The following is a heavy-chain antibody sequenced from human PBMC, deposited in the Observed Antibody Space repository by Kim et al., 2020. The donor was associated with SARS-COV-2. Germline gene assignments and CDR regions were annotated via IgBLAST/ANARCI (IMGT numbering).Heavy chain of an antibody. Sequence: SETLSLTCTVSGGSISSSGSHWSWIRQHPGQGLEWIGYIYYSGSTYYNPSLKSRVTMSLDTSKNQFSLKLTSVTAADTAIYYCARDYGVYSGRDRQFDNWGQGTLVTVSS. V-gene: IGHV4-31*03. CDR1: GGSISSSGSH. D-gene: IGHD4-17*01. CDR3: ARDYGVYSGRDRQFDN. J-gene: IGHJ4*02. CDR2: IYYSGST.